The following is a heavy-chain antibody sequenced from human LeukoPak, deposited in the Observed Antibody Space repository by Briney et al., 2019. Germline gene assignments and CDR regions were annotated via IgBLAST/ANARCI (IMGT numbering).Heavy chain of an antibody. D-gene: IGHD6-6*01. CDR1: GGSISGGTYY. V-gene: IGHV4-39*01. J-gene: IGHJ4*02. Sequence: SETLSLTCTVSGGSISGGTYYWGWFRQPPGKGLEWIGTIYYSGSTYYNPSLKSRVTISVDTSKNQFSLKLTSMIAADTAVYFCARPSTSSLYFDYWGQGTLVTVSS. CDR3: ARPSTSSLYFDY. CDR2: IYYSGST.